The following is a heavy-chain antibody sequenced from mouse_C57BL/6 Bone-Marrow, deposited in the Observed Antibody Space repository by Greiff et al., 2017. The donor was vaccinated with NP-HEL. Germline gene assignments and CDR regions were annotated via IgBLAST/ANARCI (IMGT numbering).Heavy chain of an antibody. Sequence: VQLQQSGPELVKPGASVKISCKASGYTFTDYYINWVKQRPGQGLEWIGWIFPGSGSTYYNEKFKGKATLTVDKSSSTAYMLLSSLTSEDSAVYVCARWPCRYEWYVDVWGTGTTVTVSA. V-gene: IGHV1-75*01. CDR2: IFPGSGST. CDR1: GYTFTDYY. J-gene: IGHJ1*03. D-gene: IGHD1-1*01. CDR3: ARWPCRYEWYVDV.